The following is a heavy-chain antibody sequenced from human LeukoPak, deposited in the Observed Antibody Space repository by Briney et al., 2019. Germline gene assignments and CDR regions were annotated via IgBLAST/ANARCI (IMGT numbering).Heavy chain of an antibody. Sequence: GRSLRLSCAASGFTFSSYGMHWVRQAPGKGLEWVAVISYDGSNKYYADSVKGRFTISRDNSKNTLYLQMNSLRAEDTAVYYCAKDSRVSGWSFEYWGQGTLVSVFS. CDR1: GFTFSSYG. V-gene: IGHV3-30*18. CDR3: AKDSRVSGWSFEY. J-gene: IGHJ4*02. D-gene: IGHD6-19*01. CDR2: ISYDGSNK.